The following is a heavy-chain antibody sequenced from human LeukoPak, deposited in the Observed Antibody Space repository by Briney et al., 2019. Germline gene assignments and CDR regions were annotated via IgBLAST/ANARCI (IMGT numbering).Heavy chain of an antibody. CDR3: AKTGTPWYYFDY. CDR2: ISGSGGST. D-gene: IGHD6-13*01. J-gene: IGHJ4*02. CDR1: GFPFSSYA. V-gene: IGHV3-23*01. Sequence: PGGSLRLSCAASGFPFSSYAMSWVRQAPGKGLEWVSAISGSGGSTYYADSVKGRFTISRDNSENTLYLQMNSLRAEDTAVYYCAKTGTPWYYFDYWGQGTLVTVSS.